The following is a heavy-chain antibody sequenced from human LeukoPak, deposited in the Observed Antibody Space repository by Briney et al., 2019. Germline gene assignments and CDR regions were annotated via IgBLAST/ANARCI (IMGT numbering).Heavy chain of an antibody. CDR2: TYSSGNT. Sequence: SETLSLTCTVSGGSITSYYWSWIRQPAGKGLEWIGRTYSSGNTNYNPSLTSRVTMSVDTSRDEFSLKLSSVTAADTAVYYCARGPQSSGYYSSDYWGQGTLVTVSS. J-gene: IGHJ4*02. CDR3: ARGPQSSGYYSSDY. D-gene: IGHD3-22*01. V-gene: IGHV4-4*07. CDR1: GGSITSYY.